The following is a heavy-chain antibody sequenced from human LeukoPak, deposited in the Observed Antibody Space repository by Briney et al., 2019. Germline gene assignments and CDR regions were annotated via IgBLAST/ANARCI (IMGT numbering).Heavy chain of an antibody. Sequence: TGGSLIRSCAASGFTFSSYWMHWVRQAPGKGLVWVSRINSDGSSTSYADSVKGRFTISRDNAKNTLYLQMNSLRAEDTAVYYCARDPVNYYDSSGSGFCDYWGQGTLVTVSS. CDR2: INSDGSST. V-gene: IGHV3-74*01. D-gene: IGHD3-22*01. J-gene: IGHJ4*02. CDR1: GFTFSSYW. CDR3: ARDPVNYYDSSGSGFCDY.